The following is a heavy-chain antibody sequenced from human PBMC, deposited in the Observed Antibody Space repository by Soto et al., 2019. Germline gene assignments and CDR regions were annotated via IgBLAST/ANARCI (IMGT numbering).Heavy chain of an antibody. CDR3: ARDRGPYIAVAGTFFYSGMDV. CDR2: IYYTGNT. Sequence: SVTLSLTCTVSGGSISSYYWSWIRQPPGKGLEWIGYIYYTGNTNYNPSLKSRVTISVDTSKNQFSLKLSSVTAADTAVYYCARDRGPYIAVAGTFFYSGMDVGGQGTMVRVFS. D-gene: IGHD6-19*01. V-gene: IGHV4-59*01. J-gene: IGHJ6*02. CDR1: GGSISSYY.